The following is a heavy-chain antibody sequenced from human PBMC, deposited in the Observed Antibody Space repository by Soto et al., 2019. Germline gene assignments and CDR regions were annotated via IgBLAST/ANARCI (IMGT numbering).Heavy chain of an antibody. CDR2: INWNDDA. D-gene: IGHD2-15*01. CDR1: GFSLNTRAVC. V-gene: IGHV2-5*01. J-gene: IGHJ3*02. CDR3: AHRHRLGLYDI. Sequence: SGPSLVNRPQTLTLTCTFSGFSLNTRAVCVVWIRQPPGGALEWLALINWNDDARYSPSLKDRLTITKDTSKNNVVLTMTNIDPFEKATYFCAHRHRLGLYDIWGQRRMVPVSS.